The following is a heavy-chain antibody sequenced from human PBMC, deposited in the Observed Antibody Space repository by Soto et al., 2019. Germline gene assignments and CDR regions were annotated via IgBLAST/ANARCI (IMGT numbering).Heavy chain of an antibody. J-gene: IGHJ5*02. CDR1: GGSISSSSSY. Sequence: SDTLSLTCTVSGGSISSSSSYWGWIRQPPGKGLEWIGSIYYSGSTYYNPSLKSRVTISVDTSKNQFSLRLSSVTAADTAVYYCVKHKDRNCFDPWRQGTLVTVSS. CDR3: VKHKDRNCFDP. CDR2: IYYSGST. V-gene: IGHV4-39*01.